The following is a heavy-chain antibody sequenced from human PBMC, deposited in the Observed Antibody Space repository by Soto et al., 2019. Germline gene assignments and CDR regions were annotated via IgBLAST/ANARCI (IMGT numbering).Heavy chain of an antibody. CDR3: AKGGWELLKRLDD. V-gene: IGHV3-30*18. CDR1: GFTFSSYG. CDR2: ISYDGSNK. D-gene: IGHD1-26*01. Sequence: QVQLVESGGGVVQPGRSLRLSCAASGFTFSSYGMHWVRQAPGKGLEWVAVISYDGSNKYYADSVKGRFTISRDNSKNTLYLQMNSLRAEDTAVYYCAKGGWELLKRLDDWGQGTLVTVSS. J-gene: IGHJ4*02.